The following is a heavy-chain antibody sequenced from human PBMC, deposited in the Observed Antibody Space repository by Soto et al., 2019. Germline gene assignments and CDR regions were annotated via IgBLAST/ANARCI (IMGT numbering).Heavy chain of an antibody. CDR3: ARVWGGAFDI. Sequence: QVQLQESGPGLVKPSETLSLTCTVSGGSISSYYWSWIRQPPGKGLEWIGYIYYSGSTNYNPSLQXXVXIXXDTSKTQFSLKRSSVTAADTAVYYCARVWGGAFDIWGQGTMVTVSS. J-gene: IGHJ3*02. V-gene: IGHV4-59*01. D-gene: IGHD3-10*01. CDR1: GGSISSYY. CDR2: IYYSGST.